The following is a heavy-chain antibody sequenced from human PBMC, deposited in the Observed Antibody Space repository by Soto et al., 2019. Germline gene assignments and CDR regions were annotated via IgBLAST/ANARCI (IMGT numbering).Heavy chain of an antibody. CDR1: GGSISSYY. CDR3: ARDSGGGYGDYYYYMDV. D-gene: IGHD4-17*01. V-gene: IGHV4-59*01. J-gene: IGHJ6*03. Sequence: SETLSLTCTVSGGSISSYYWSWIRQPPGKGLEWIGYIYYSGCTNYNPSLKSRVTISVDTSKNQFSLKLSSVTAADTGGYYCARDSGGGYGDYYYYMDVWGKGTTVTVSS. CDR2: IYYSGCT.